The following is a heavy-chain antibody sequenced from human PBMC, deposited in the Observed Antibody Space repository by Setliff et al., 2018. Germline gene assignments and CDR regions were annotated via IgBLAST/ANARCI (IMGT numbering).Heavy chain of an antibody. V-gene: IGHV4-39*07. CDR2: IYFGGNT. CDR1: GGSISDNGYF. Sequence: PSETLSLTCTVPGGSISDNGYFWGWVRQPPGKGLEWIGNIYFGGNTYFNPSFKSRVTMSIDTSNSQFSLRLTSVTAADTAVYYCARSYHLVLTNWFDAWGHGTLVTVSS. D-gene: IGHD1-26*01. CDR3: ARSYHLVLTNWFDA. J-gene: IGHJ5*01.